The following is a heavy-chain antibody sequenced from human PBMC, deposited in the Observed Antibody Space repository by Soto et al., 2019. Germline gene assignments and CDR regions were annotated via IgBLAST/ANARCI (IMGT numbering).Heavy chain of an antibody. Sequence: QVQLVQSGAEVNKTGSSVKVSCKASGGTFSSYAISLVRQAPGQGLEWRGGIIPIFGTANYAQKFQGRVTITADKSTSTAYMELSSLRSEDTAVYYCARDSSRYLQPHNWFDPWGQGTLVTVSS. CDR2: IIPIFGTA. J-gene: IGHJ5*02. D-gene: IGHD6-13*01. CDR3: ARDSSRYLQPHNWFDP. CDR1: GGTFSSYA. V-gene: IGHV1-69*06.